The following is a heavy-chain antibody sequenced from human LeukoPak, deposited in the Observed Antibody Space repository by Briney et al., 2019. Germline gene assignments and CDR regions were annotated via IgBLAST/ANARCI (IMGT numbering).Heavy chain of an antibody. CDR3: VRQGAAGKYYYYYMDV. CDR1: GYNFPIYW. D-gene: IGHD6-13*01. V-gene: IGHV5-51*01. Sequence: THGESLKISCQGSGYNFPIYWIGWVRQMPGQGLEWMGIIYPDDSNTIYGPSFQGQVTVSADKSINTAYLEWSSLKASDTAIYYCVRQGAAGKYYYYYMDVWGKGTTVTVSS. J-gene: IGHJ6*03. CDR2: IYPDDSNT.